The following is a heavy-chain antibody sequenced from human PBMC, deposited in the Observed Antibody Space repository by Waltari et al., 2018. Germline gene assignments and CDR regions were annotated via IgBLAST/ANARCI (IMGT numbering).Heavy chain of an antibody. CDR1: GGTFSSYA. CDR3: ARSGITGTPVGY. CDR2: IIPIFGTA. J-gene: IGHJ4*02. Sequence: QVQLVQSVAEVKKPGSSVKVSCKASGGTFSSYAISWVRQAPGQGLEWMGRIIPIFGTANYAQKCQGRVTITADKSTSTADMGLSSLRSEDTAVYYCARSGITGTPVGYWGQGTLVTVSS. V-gene: IGHV1-69*08. D-gene: IGHD1-20*01.